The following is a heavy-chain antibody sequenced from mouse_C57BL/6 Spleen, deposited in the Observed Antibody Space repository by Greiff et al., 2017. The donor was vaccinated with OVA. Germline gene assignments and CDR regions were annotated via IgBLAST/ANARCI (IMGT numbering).Heavy chain of an antibody. V-gene: IGHV5-6*01. CDR2: ISSGGSYT. Sequence: EVHLVESGGDLVKPGGSLKLSCAASGFTFSSYGMSWVRQTPDKRLEWVATISSGGSYTYYPDSVKGRFTISRDNAKNTLYLQMSSLKSEDTAMYYCARNYGSSYDYFDYWGQGTTLTVSS. CDR1: GFTFSSYG. J-gene: IGHJ2*01. CDR3: ARNYGSSYDYFDY. D-gene: IGHD1-1*01.